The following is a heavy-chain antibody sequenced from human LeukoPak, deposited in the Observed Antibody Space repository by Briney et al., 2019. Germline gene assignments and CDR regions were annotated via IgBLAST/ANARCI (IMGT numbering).Heavy chain of an antibody. CDR2: IYHSGST. CDR3: ARGRKRWLQFHDAFDI. J-gene: IGHJ3*02. D-gene: IGHD5-24*01. CDR1: GGSISSGGYS. Sequence: SETLSLTCAVSGGSISSGGYSWSWIRQPPGKGLEWIGYIYHSGSTYYNPSLKSRVTISVDTSKNQFSLKLSSVTAADTAVYYCARGRKRWLQFHDAFDIWGQGTMVTVSS. V-gene: IGHV4-30-2*01.